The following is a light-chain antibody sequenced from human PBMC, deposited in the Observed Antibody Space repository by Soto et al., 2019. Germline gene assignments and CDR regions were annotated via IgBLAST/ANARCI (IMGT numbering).Light chain of an antibody. CDR3: QQKGSSVT. CDR1: QSVSNNY. CDR2: SAS. V-gene: IGKV3-20*01. J-gene: IGKJ1*01. Sequence: EIAVTQSAGTLSLSPGESATLSCRASQSVSNNYSAWYQQKPGQAPRPLIYSASNRATGIPDRINSSGAGTVTTLTISIQEPEDLAVDYCQQKGSSVTFGQGTKVDIK.